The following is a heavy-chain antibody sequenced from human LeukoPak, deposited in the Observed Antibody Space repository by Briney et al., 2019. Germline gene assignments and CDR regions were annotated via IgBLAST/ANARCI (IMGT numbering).Heavy chain of an antibody. CDR1: GGSFSGYY. CDR3: ARGYITMVRGAIFDY. V-gene: IGHV4-34*01. J-gene: IGHJ4*02. Sequence: SETLSLTCAVYGGSFSGYYWSWIRQPPGKGLEWIGEINHSGSTNYNPSLKSRVTISVDTSKNQFSLKLSSVTAADTAVYYCARGYITMVRGAIFDYWGQGILVTVSS. CDR2: INHSGST. D-gene: IGHD3-10*01.